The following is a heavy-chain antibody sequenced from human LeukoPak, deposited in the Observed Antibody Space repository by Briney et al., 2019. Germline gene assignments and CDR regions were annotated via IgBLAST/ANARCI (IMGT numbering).Heavy chain of an antibody. CDR2: IYYSGST. CDR3: ARLPNDYGDYVDY. D-gene: IGHD4-17*01. V-gene: IGHV4-39*01. CDR1: GGSIGSRTYY. Sequence: PSETLSLTCTVSGGSIGSRTYYWGWIRQPPGKGLEWIGSIYYSGSTYYNPSLKSRVTISVDTSKNRFSLELTSVTAADTAVYYCARLPNDYGDYVDYWGQGTLVTVSS. J-gene: IGHJ4*02.